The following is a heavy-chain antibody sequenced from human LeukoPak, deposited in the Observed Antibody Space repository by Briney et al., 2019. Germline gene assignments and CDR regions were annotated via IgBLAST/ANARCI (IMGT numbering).Heavy chain of an antibody. Sequence: GGSLRLSCAASGFTFSSYWMTWVRQAPGKGLEWVANIKQDGNEKDYVDSVKGRFTISRDNSKNTLYLQINSLRAEDTAIYYCAKDRPPRNSGLQGVFDIWGQGTLVTVSS. CDR2: IKQDGNEK. CDR3: AKDRPPRNSGLQGVFDI. CDR1: GFTFSSYW. J-gene: IGHJ3*02. V-gene: IGHV3-7*03. D-gene: IGHD1-26*01.